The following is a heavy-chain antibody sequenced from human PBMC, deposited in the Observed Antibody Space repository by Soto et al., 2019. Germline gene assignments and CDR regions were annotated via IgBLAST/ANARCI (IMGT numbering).Heavy chain of an antibody. CDR1: GFTFSSYA. J-gene: IGHJ6*02. V-gene: IGHV3-23*01. D-gene: IGHD3-3*01. CDR2: ISVSGSST. CDR3: AKDGVTIFGVAMSTSYYGLDV. Sequence: PGGSLRLSCAASGFTFSSYAMSWVRQAPGRGLEWVSFISVSGSSTDYADSVRGRFTISRDNSKNTLYLQMNSLRAEDTAVYYCAKDGVTIFGVAMSTSYYGLDVWGQGTTVTVSS.